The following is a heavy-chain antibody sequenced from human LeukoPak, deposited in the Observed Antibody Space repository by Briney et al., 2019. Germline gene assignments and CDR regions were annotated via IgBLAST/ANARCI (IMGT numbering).Heavy chain of an antibody. CDR2: IYYSGST. J-gene: IGHJ4*02. CDR3: ARDSLYSSSC. CDR1: GGSISSSSYY. D-gene: IGHD6-13*01. V-gene: IGHV4-39*02. Sequence: SETLSLTCTVSGGSISSSSYYWGWIRQPPGKGLEWIGSIYYSGSTYYNPSLKSRVTISVDTSKNQFSLKLSSVTAADTAVYYCARDSLYSSSCWGQGTLVTVSS.